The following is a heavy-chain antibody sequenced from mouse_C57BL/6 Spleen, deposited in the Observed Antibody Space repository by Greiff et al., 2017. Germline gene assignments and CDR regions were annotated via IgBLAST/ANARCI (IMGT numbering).Heavy chain of an antibody. CDR2: INPNNGGT. CDR3: ARGGYGSSYLYAMDY. Sequence: EVQLQQSGPELVKPGASVKIPCKASGYTFTDYNMDWVKQSHGKSLEWIGDINPNNGGTIYNQKFKGKATLTVDKSSSTAYMELRSLTSEDTAVYYCARGGYGSSYLYAMDYWGQGTSVTVSS. D-gene: IGHD1-1*01. J-gene: IGHJ4*01. V-gene: IGHV1-18*01. CDR1: GYTFTDYN.